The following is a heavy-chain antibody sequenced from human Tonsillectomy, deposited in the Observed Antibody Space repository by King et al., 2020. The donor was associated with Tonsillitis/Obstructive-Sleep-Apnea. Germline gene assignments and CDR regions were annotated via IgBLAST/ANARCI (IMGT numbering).Heavy chain of an antibody. J-gene: IGHJ5*02. V-gene: IGHV1-2*04. CDR1: GYTFTAYY. CDR3: ARGKPAGSSFSSWFDP. Sequence: VQLVESGAEVKKPGASVKVSCKASGYTFTAYYIHWVRQAPGQGLEWMGWINPNSGGTNYAQKFQAWVTMTRETSISPAYMELRRLRFDDTAVYYCARGKPAGSSFSSWFDPWGQGTLVTVSS. CDR2: INPNSGGT. D-gene: IGHD6-13*01.